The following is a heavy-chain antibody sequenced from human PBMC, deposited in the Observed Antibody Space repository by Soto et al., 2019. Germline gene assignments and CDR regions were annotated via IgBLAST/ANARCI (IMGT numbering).Heavy chain of an antibody. CDR1: GGSISSYY. Sequence: QVQLQESGPGLVKPSETLSLTCTVSGGSISSYYWSWIRQPAGKGLEWIGRIYTSGSTNYNPSLKSRVTMSVDTSKNQFSLELSSVTAADTAVYYCARETRVVAATPESRWFDPWGQGTLVTVSS. J-gene: IGHJ5*02. CDR2: IYTSGST. V-gene: IGHV4-4*07. CDR3: ARETRVVAATPESRWFDP. D-gene: IGHD2-15*01.